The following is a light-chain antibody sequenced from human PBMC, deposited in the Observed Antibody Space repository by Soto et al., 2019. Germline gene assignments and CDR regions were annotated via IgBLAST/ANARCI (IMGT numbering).Light chain of an antibody. CDR3: HQTYSPPDT. V-gene: IGKV1-39*01. CDR1: QSIDTH. J-gene: IGKJ1*01. CDR2: EAS. Sequence: DIRMTQSPSSLSASVGDRVTITCRASQSIDTHLNWYQQHPGKAPNALIYEASNLQSGVPSRFSGSRSGTDFTLTISGLQPDDSATYYCHQTYSPPDTFGQGTKVDIK.